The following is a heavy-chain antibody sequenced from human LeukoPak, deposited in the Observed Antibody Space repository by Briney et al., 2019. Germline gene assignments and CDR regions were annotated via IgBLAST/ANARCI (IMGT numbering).Heavy chain of an antibody. V-gene: IGHV3-23*01. J-gene: IGHJ4*02. CDR1: GFTFSSYA. CDR3: AKYGSGSYYNGLY. CDR2: ISVIGEST. D-gene: IGHD3-10*01. Sequence: GGSLRRSCAASGFTFSSYAVTWGRQARGKGVQWLSTISVIGESTYYADSVKGRFTISRDSSKSTLYLQMNSLRDEDTAVYYCAKYGSGSYYNGLYWGQGTLVTVSS.